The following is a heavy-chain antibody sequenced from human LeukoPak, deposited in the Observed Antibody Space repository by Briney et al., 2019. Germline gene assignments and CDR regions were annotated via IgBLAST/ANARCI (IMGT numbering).Heavy chain of an antibody. D-gene: IGHD6-19*01. J-gene: IGHJ5*02. V-gene: IGHV1-2*02. CDR1: GYTFTDYY. Sequence: ASVKVSCKASGYTFTDYYMHWVRQAPGQGLEWMGWINPNSGGTNYAQKFQGRVTMTRDTSISTAYMELSRLRSDDTAVYYCARDSSGWSRGFDPWGQGTLVTVSS. CDR2: INPNSGGT. CDR3: ARDSSGWSRGFDP.